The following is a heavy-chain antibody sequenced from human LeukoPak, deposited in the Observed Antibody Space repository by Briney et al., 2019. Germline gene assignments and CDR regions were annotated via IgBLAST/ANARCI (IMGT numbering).Heavy chain of an antibody. CDR1: GFTFSSYD. CDR3: ARDRNGNYGRWGFDY. V-gene: IGHV3-33*08. CDR2: IWYDGSNK. Sequence: PGGSLRLSCAASGFTFSSYDMHWVRQAPGKGLEWVAVIWYDGSNKYYADSVKGRFTISRDNSKNTLYLQMNSLRAEDTAVYYCARDRNGNYGRWGFDYWGQGTLSPSPQ. J-gene: IGHJ4*02. D-gene: IGHD4-17*01.